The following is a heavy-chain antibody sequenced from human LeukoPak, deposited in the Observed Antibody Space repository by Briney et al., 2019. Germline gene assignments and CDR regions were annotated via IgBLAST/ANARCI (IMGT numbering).Heavy chain of an antibody. V-gene: IGHV3-30*18. CDR3: AKNMHYSDSSGYYLPVF. D-gene: IGHD3-22*01. CDR2: ISYDGSQK. J-gene: IGHJ4*02. CDR1: GFTFSTYG. Sequence: GGSLRLSCVASGFTFSTYGMHWVRQAPGKGLEWVAVISYDGSQKNYTDSVEGRFTISRGNSKNTLYLQMNSLRAEDTAVFYCAKNMHYSDSSGYYLPVFWGQGTLVTVSS.